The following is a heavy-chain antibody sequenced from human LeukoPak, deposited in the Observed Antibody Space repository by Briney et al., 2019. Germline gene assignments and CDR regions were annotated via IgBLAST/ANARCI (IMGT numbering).Heavy chain of an antibody. CDR1: GFTFSSCE. V-gene: IGHV3-48*03. Sequence: GGSLRLSCAASGFTFSSCEMNWVRQAPGKGLEWVSYISSSGSTIYYADSVKGRFTISRDNAKNSLYLQMNSLRAEDTAVYYCARVPIAVAPFDYWGQGTLVTVSS. CDR3: ARVPIAVAPFDY. D-gene: IGHD6-19*01. CDR2: ISSSGSTI. J-gene: IGHJ4*02.